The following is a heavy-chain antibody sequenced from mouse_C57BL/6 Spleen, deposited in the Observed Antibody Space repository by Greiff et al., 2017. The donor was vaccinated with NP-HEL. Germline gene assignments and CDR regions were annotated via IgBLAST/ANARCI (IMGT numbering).Heavy chain of an antibody. D-gene: IGHD2-5*01. CDR3: ARPLYSNYAMDY. Sequence: EVKLQESGPGLVKPSQSLSLTCSVTGYSITSGYYWNWIRQFPGNKLEWMGYISYDGSNNYNPSLKNRISITRDTSKNQFFLKLNSVTTEDTATYYCARPLYSNYAMDYWGQGTSVTVSS. CDR1: GYSITSGYY. J-gene: IGHJ4*01. CDR2: ISYDGSN. V-gene: IGHV3-6*01.